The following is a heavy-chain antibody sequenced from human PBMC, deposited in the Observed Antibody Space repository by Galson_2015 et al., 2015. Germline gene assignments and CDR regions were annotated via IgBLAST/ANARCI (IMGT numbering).Heavy chain of an antibody. V-gene: IGHV2-5*02. J-gene: IGHJ4*02. D-gene: IGHD3-22*01. CDR2: IYWDDDK. CDR1: GFSLSTAAVG. Sequence: ALVKPTQTLTLTCTFSGFSLSTAAVGVGWIRQPPGKALEWLALIYWDDDKRYSPSLKSRLTITKDTSKNQVVLTMTNVDPVDTASYYCAHSSAYYYDSSGYSPYYFGYWGQGTLVTVSS. CDR3: AHSSAYYYDSSGYSPYYFGY.